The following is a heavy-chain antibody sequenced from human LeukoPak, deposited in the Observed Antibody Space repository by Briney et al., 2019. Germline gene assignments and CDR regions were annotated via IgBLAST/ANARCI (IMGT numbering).Heavy chain of an antibody. J-gene: IGHJ4*02. CDR2: ISGGGGTT. CDR3: ARGSGGSGSSPSY. CDR1: GFTFSSYA. Sequence: GGSLRLSCAASGFTFSSYAMMWLRQAPEKGLEWVSAISGGGGTTLYADSVKGRFTISRDNSKNTLYLQMNSLRAEDTAVYYCARGSGGSGSSPSYWGQGTLVTVSS. V-gene: IGHV3-23*01. D-gene: IGHD3-10*01.